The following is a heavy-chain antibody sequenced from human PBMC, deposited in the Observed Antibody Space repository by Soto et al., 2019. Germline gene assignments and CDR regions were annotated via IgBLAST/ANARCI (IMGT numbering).Heavy chain of an antibody. CDR3: ARKAWVRFDY. D-gene: IGHD7-27*01. J-gene: IGHJ4*02. CDR1: GDSTSSSVW. CDR2: VFHTGNT. Sequence: SETLSLTCAVSGDSTSSSVWWTWVRQPPGKGLEWIGEVFHTGNTNYNPSLKSRVTMSVDKSTNEFSLKVTSVTAADTAIYYCARKAWVRFDYWGQGALVTVSS. V-gene: IGHV4-4*02.